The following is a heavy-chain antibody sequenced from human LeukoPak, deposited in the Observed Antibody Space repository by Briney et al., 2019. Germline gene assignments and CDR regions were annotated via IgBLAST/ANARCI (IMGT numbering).Heavy chain of an antibody. CDR2: IFPGDSDT. CDR1: GYSFTTYW. Sequence: GESLKISCKGSGYSFTTYWIGWVRQMPGKGLEWIGIIFPGDSDTTYNPSLQGQASISADKSINTAYLQWSSLRASDTATYYCATSESQTRFDYWGQGTLVTVSS. CDR3: ATSESQTRFDY. J-gene: IGHJ4*02. D-gene: IGHD1/OR15-1a*01. V-gene: IGHV5-51*01.